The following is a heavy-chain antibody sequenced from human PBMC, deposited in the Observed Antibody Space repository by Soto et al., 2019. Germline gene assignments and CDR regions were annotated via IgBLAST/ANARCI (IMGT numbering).Heavy chain of an antibody. CDR3: TEIPDYYYYGMDV. V-gene: IGHV4-39*01. Sequence: QLQLQESGPGLVKPSETLSLTCTVSGGSISSSSYYWGWIRQPPGKGLEWIGSIYYSGSTYYNPSLKSRVTISVDTSKNQFSLKLSSVTAADTAVYYCTEIPDYYYYGMDVWGQGTTVTVSS. CDR2: IYYSGST. J-gene: IGHJ6*02. CDR1: GGSISSSSYY.